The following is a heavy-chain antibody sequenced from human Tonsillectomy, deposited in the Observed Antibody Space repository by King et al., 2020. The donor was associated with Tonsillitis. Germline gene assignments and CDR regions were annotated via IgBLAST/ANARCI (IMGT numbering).Heavy chain of an antibody. CDR3: AKGALGFDY. D-gene: IGHD3-16*01. Sequence: QLQESGPGLVKPSGTLSLTCTVSGDSISNYYWWTWVRQPPGKGLEWIGEIYHTGGTNYIPTLESRVTMSVDKSRNQFSLKLSSVTAADTAVYYCAKGALGFDYWGQGTLVTVSS. V-gene: IGHV4-4*02. CDR1: GDSISNYYW. J-gene: IGHJ4*02. CDR2: IYHTGGT.